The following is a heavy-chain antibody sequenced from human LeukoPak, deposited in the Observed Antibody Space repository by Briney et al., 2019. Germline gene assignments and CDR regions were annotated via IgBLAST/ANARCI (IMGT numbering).Heavy chain of an antibody. CDR1: GFTFSSFG. CDR2: ISGSGGST. D-gene: IGHD1-26*01. Sequence: GGSLRLSCAASGFTFSSFGMSWVRQAPGKGLEWVSAISGSGGSTYYADSVKDRFTISRDNSKNTAYLQMNSLKTEDTAVYYCTRRRVSGSYQQYDYWGQGTLVTVSS. CDR3: TRRRVSGSYQQYDY. V-gene: IGHV3-23*01. J-gene: IGHJ4*02.